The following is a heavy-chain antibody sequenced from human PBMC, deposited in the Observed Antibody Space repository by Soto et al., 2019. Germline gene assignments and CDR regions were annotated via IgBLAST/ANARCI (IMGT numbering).Heavy chain of an antibody. CDR3: ARGGITAAGISVLDNFDY. Sequence: ASVKVSCKASGYTFTDYYMHWVRQAPGQGLEWMGWINPNSGGTNYAQKFQGWVTMTGDTSISTAYMELSRLRSDDTAVCYCARGGITAAGISVLDNFDYWGQGTLVTVSS. V-gene: IGHV1-2*04. J-gene: IGHJ4*02. CDR2: INPNSGGT. D-gene: IGHD6-13*01. CDR1: GYTFTDYY.